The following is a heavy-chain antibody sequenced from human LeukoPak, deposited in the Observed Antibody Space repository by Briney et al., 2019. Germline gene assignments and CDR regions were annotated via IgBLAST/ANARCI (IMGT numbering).Heavy chain of an antibody. J-gene: IGHJ4*02. CDR3: ARSVEYYYGSGSYPDY. D-gene: IGHD3-10*01. Sequence: GGSLRLSCAASGFTFSSYGMHWVRQAPGKGLEWVAVIWYDGSNKYYADSVKGRFTISRDNAKNSLYLQMNSLRAEDTAVYYCARSVEYYYGSGSYPDYWGQGTLVTVSS. V-gene: IGHV3-33*01. CDR1: GFTFSSYG. CDR2: IWYDGSNK.